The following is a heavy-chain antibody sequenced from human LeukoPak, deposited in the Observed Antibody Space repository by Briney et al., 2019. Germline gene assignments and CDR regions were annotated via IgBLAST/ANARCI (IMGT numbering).Heavy chain of an antibody. CDR3: ARAGQYSTNNWFDP. CDR2: MNSDGSTT. V-gene: IGHV3-74*01. Sequence: GGSLRLSCAASGFPFSSFWMHWVRQAPGKGLVWVSRMNSDGSTTNYADSVKGRFTISRDNAKNTLYLQMNSLRGVDTAVYYCARAGQYSTNNWFDPWGQGTLVTVSS. J-gene: IGHJ5*02. CDR1: GFPFSSFW. D-gene: IGHD2-2*01.